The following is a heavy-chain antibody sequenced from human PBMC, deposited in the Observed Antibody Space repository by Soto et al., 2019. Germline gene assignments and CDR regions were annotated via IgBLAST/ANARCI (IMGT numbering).Heavy chain of an antibody. D-gene: IGHD2-15*01. CDR3: ARATAVGYGSGGSCYLDY. V-gene: IGHV1-2*02. Sequence: QVQLVQSGAEVKKPGASVKVSCKASGYTFTGYYMHWVRQAPGQGLEWLGWINPNSGGKNNAQQCQGRVTMTRDTSISTANLDLSRLRSDDTAVYYCARATAVGYGSGGSCYLDYWGQGTLVTVSS. CDR1: GYTFTGYY. J-gene: IGHJ4*02. CDR2: INPNSGGK.